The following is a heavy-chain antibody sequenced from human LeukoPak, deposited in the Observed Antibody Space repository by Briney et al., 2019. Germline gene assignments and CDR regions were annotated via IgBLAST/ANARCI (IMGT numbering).Heavy chain of an antibody. D-gene: IGHD6-13*01. CDR1: GGSISSSSYY. J-gene: IGHJ4*02. V-gene: IGHV4-39*01. CDR3: ARHQRGRIAAAGYFDY. Sequence: SETLSLTCTVSGGSISSSSYYWGWIRQPPGKWLEWIGSIYYSGSTYYNPSLKSRVTISVDTSKNQFSLKLSSVTAADTAVYYCARHQRGRIAAAGYFDYWGQGTLVTVSS. CDR2: IYYSGST.